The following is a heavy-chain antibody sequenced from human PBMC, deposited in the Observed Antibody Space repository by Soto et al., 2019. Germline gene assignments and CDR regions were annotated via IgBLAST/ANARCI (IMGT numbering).Heavy chain of an antibody. V-gene: IGHV5-51*01. CDR3: ARHRRYSSGWYTDY. J-gene: IGHJ4*02. D-gene: IGHD6-19*01. CDR1: GYSFISYW. Sequence: GESLKISCKGSGYSFISYWIGWVRQMPGKGLEWMGIIYPDDSDTRYSPSFQGQVIISADKSISTTYLQWSSLKASDTAMYYCARHRRYSSGWYTDYWGQGTLVTVSS. CDR2: IYPDDSDT.